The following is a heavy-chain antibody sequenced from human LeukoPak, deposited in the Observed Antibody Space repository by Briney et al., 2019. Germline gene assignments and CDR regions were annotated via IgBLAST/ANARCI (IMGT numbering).Heavy chain of an antibody. J-gene: IGHJ4*02. V-gene: IGHV1-2*02. CDR3: ARATYYYDSSGL. D-gene: IGHD3-22*01. CDR1: GYTFTGYY. CDR2: INPNSGGT. Sequence: ASVKVSCKASGYTFTGYYMHWVRQAPGQGLEWTGWINPNSGGTNYAQKFQGRVTMTRDTSISTAYMELSRLRSDDTAVYYCARATYYYDSSGLWGQGTLVTVSS.